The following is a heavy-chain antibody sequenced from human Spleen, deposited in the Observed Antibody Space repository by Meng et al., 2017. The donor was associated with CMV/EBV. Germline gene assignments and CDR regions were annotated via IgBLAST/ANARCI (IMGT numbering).Heavy chain of an antibody. J-gene: IGHJ4*02. D-gene: IGHD1-1*01. CDR2: MTAGSSGGTI. Sequence: GGSLRLSCAASGFSFSTHAMHWVRQAPGKGLEWVSYMTAGSSGGTIYYADSVKGRFTISRDSAKDSLYLQMNSLRADDTAVYYCASYNWDLYYFDYWGQGTLVTVSS. CDR1: GFSFSTHA. V-gene: IGHV3-48*04. CDR3: ASYNWDLYYFDY.